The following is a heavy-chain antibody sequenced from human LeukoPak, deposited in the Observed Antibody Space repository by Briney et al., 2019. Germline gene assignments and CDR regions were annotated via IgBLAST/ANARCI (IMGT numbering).Heavy chain of an antibody. D-gene: IGHD3-16*01. Sequence: GGSLRLSCAASGFTISSYAMHWVRQAPGKGLEWVAVISYDGSNKYYADSVKGRFTISRDNSKNTLYLQMNSLRAEDTAVYYCARGGGLDVWGQGATVTVSS. CDR1: GFTISSYA. V-gene: IGHV3-30-3*01. CDR3: ARGGGLDV. J-gene: IGHJ6*02. CDR2: ISYDGSNK.